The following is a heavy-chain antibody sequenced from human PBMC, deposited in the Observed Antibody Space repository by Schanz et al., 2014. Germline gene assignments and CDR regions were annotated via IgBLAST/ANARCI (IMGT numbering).Heavy chain of an antibody. D-gene: IGHD3-10*01. CDR1: GFAFSSYG. Sequence: EVQLLESGGGLVQPGGSLRLSCLASGFAFSSYGMNWLRQAPGKGLEWVSAISASGGTTYYADSVKGRFTISRDNSKNTLYLQMNSLRAEDTAVYHCVSSGSYSSYAFWGQGTLVTVSS. V-gene: IGHV3-23*01. J-gene: IGHJ4*02. CDR3: VSSGSYSSYAF. CDR2: ISASGGTT.